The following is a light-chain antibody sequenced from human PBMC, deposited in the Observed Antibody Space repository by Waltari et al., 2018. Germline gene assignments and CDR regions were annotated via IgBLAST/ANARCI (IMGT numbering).Light chain of an antibody. CDR1: ASDGS. V-gene: IGLV2-8*01. Sequence: QSALTQPPSASGSPGQSVTISCTGTASDGSVSGHQHNPGKAPKLLIYEVSKRPSGVPSRFSGSKSGQTASLTVSGLQTEDEADDYCSSDAVSDNFYDFVTGTRVTVL. CDR3: SSDAVSDNFYD. J-gene: IGLJ1*01. CDR2: EVS.